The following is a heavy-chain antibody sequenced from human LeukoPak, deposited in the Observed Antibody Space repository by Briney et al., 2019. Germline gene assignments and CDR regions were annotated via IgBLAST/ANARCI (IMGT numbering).Heavy chain of an antibody. CDR2: ISAYNGNT. D-gene: IGHD5-18*01. CDR1: GGTFSSYA. Sequence: ASVKVSCKASGGTFSSYAISWVRQAPGQGLEWMGWISAYNGNTNYAQKLQGRVTMTTDTSTSTAYMELRSLRSDDTAVYYCAREAAMGTSRVDYWGQGTLVTVSS. CDR3: AREAAMGTSRVDY. J-gene: IGHJ4*02. V-gene: IGHV1-18*01.